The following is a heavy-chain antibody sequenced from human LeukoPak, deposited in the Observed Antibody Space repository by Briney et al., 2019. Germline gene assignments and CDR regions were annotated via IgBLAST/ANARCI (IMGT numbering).Heavy chain of an antibody. D-gene: IGHD5-18*01. Sequence: PGGSLRLSCAASGFTFSSYSMNWVRQGPGKGLEWVSSISSSSSSIYYADSVKGRFTISRDNAKNSLYLQMNSLRAEDTAVYYCARASGDIVETATMGSYWGQGTLVTVSS. CDR3: ARASGDIVETATMGSY. V-gene: IGHV3-21*01. J-gene: IGHJ4*02. CDR1: GFTFSSYS. CDR2: ISSSSSSI.